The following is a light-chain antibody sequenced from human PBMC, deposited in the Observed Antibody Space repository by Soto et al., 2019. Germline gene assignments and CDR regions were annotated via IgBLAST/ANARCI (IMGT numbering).Light chain of an antibody. V-gene: IGKV3-11*01. J-gene: IGKJ3*01. Sequence: EVVLTQSPATLSLSPGEGATLSCRASQSIGNYLAWYQQKPGQAPRLLIYATSNRATGIPARFSGSGSGTDFTLTISSLETEDFAVNYCLQRSSWPFTFGPGTKGAI. CDR3: LQRSSWPFT. CDR1: QSIGNY. CDR2: ATS.